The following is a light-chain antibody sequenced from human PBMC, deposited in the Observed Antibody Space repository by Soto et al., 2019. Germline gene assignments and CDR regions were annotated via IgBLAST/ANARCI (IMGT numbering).Light chain of an antibody. CDR1: SSDIGSYNF. CDR2: DVS. V-gene: IGLV2-14*01. CDR3: SSCSSTSTTL. J-gene: IGLJ2*01. Sequence: QSALTQPASVSGSPGQSITISCTGTSSDIGSYNFVSWYQQYPGKAPKLIIFDVSNRPSGISNRFFGSESGNTASLIISGLQAEDEADYYCSSCSSTSTTLFGGGTKVTVL.